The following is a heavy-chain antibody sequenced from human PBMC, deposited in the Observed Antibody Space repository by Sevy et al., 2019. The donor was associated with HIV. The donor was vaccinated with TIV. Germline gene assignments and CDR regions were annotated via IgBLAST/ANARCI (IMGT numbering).Heavy chain of an antibody. V-gene: IGHV1-18*01. CDR1: GYTFTSYG. CDR2: ISAYNGNT. CDR3: ARDYQDDFWSGYYKYYYYYGMDV. D-gene: IGHD3-3*01. Sequence: ASVKVSCKASGYTFTSYGISWVRQAPGQGLEWMGWISAYNGNTNYAQKLQGRVTMTTDTSTSTAYMELRSLGSDDTAVYYGARDYQDDFWSGYYKYYYYYGMDVWGQGTTVTVSS. J-gene: IGHJ6*02.